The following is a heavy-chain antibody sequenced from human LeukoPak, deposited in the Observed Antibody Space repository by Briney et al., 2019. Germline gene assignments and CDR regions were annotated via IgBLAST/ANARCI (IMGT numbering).Heavy chain of an antibody. J-gene: IGHJ4*02. CDR3: ARVEVGGFGELLRTVHY. CDR2: INHSGST. Sequence: SETLSLTCAVYGESFSGYYWSWIRQPPGKGLEWIGEINHSGSTNYNPSLKSRVTISVDTSKNQFSLKLSSVTAADTAVHYCARVEVGGFGELLRTVHYWGQGTLVTVSS. CDR1: GESFSGYY. V-gene: IGHV4-34*01. D-gene: IGHD3-10*01.